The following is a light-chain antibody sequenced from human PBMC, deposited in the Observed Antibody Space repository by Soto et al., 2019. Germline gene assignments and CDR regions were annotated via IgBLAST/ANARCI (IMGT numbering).Light chain of an antibody. J-gene: IGLJ2*01. CDR3: CSYAGSDTMI. V-gene: IGLV2-23*01. CDR2: EAS. CDR1: SSNVGSYNL. Sequence: QSALTQPASVSGSPGQSITISCTGTSSNVGSYNLVSWYQQHPGEAPKLMIYEASKRPSGVSNRFSGSKSGNTASLTISGLQAEDEADYYCCSYAGSDTMIFDGGTKVTVL.